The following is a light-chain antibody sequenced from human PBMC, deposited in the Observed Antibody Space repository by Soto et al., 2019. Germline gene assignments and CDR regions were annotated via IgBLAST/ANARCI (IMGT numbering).Light chain of an antibody. J-gene: IGKJ2*01. Sequence: DLQMTQSPSSLSASVGDRVTITCRASQSISSYLNWYQQKPGKAPKLLIYAASSLQSGVPSRFSGSGSGTDFTLTISSLQPEDFATYYCQQSYSTPPLYTVGQGTKLEIK. CDR3: QQSYSTPPLYT. V-gene: IGKV1-39*01. CDR2: AAS. CDR1: QSISSY.